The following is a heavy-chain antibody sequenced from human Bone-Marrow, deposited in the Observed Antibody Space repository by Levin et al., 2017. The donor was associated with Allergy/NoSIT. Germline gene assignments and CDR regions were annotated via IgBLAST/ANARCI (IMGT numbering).Heavy chain of an antibody. J-gene: IGHJ4*02. Sequence: GGSLRLSCAASGFTFSDYYMSWIRQAPGKGLEWVSYISSSGSSIYYADSVKGRFTISRDNAKNSLYLQMNSLRAEDTAVYYCARVHDSSGYSIDYWGQGTLVTVSS. CDR2: ISSSGSSI. D-gene: IGHD3-22*01. CDR3: ARVHDSSGYSIDY. CDR1: GFTFSDYY. V-gene: IGHV3-11*01.